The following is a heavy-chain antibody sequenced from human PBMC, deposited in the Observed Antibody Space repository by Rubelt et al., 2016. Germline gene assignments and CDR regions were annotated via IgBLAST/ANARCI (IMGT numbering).Heavy chain of an antibody. CDR3: AGDYGQSGLRD. V-gene: IGHV3-48*02. CDR1: GYTFSDYS. CDR2: ISSGSSTM. D-gene: IGHD3-3*01. J-gene: IGHJ4*02. Sequence: EVQLVESGGDLVRPGGSLRLSCAASGYTFSDYSMNWVRQAPGKGLEWVSYISSGSSTMYYADSVKGRFIISRDKAKKSLYLKMNSLRDDETGVYYCAGDYGQSGLRDWGQGTLVIVSS.